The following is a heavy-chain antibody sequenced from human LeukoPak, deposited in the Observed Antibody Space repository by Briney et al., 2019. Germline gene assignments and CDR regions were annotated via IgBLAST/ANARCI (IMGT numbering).Heavy chain of an antibody. D-gene: IGHD2-21*02. CDR3: AREEPPYCGGDCLFGY. V-gene: IGHV1-18*01. J-gene: IGHJ4*02. CDR2: ISAYNGNT. Sequence: ASVKVSCKASGYTFTSYGISWVRQAPGQGLEWMGWISAYNGNTNYAQKLQGRVTMTTDTSTSTAYMELRSLRSDDTAVYYCAREEPPYCGGDCLFGYWGQGTLVTVSS. CDR1: GYTFTSYG.